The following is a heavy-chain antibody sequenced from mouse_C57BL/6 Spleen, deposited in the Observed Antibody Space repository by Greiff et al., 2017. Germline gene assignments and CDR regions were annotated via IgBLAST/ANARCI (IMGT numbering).Heavy chain of an antibody. J-gene: IGHJ4*01. D-gene: IGHD1-1*01. V-gene: IGHV5-6*02. CDR2: ISSGGSYT. CDR3: ARRMTTVVATDAMDY. CDR1: GFTFSSYG. Sequence: EVKLMESGGDLVKPGGSLKLSCAASGFTFSSYGMSWVRQTPDKRLEWVATISSGGSYTYYPDSVKGRFTISRDNAKNTLYLQMSSLKSEDTAMYYCARRMTTVVATDAMDYWGQGTSVTVSS.